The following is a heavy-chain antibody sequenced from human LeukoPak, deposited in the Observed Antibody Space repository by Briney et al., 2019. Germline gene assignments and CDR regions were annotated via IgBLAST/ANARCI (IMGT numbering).Heavy chain of an antibody. CDR3: AKGGYCSSTSCYTGFDY. Sequence: GGSLRLSCAASGFTFDDYAMHWVQQAPGKGLEWVSGISWNSGSIGYADSVKGRFTISRDNAKNSLYLQMNSLRAEDMALYYCAKGGYCSSTSCYTGFDYWGQGTLVTVSS. D-gene: IGHD2-2*02. CDR2: ISWNSGSI. V-gene: IGHV3-9*03. J-gene: IGHJ4*02. CDR1: GFTFDDYA.